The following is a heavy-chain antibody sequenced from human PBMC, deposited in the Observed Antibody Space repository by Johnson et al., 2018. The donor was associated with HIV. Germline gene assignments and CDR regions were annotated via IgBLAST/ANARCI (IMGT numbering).Heavy chain of an antibody. Sequence: VQVVESGGGLIQPGGSLRLSCEASGFTFRSYAMNWVRQAPGKGLEWVSAISGSGHSTYYADSVKGRFTISRDSSKNTLYLQMNSLRAEDTALYYCARVGQAGGAFDIWGQGTMVTVSS. CDR1: GFTFRSYA. CDR2: ISGSGHST. CDR3: ARVGQAGGAFDI. V-gene: IGHV3-23*04. J-gene: IGHJ3*02.